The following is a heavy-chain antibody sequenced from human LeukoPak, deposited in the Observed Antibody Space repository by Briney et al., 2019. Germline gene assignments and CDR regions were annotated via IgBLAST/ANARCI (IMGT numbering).Heavy chain of an antibody. CDR2: ISYDGSNK. J-gene: IGHJ5*02. Sequence: SGGSLRLSCAASGFTFSSYAMHWVRQAPGKGLEWVAVISYDGSNKYYADSVKGRFTISRDNSKNTLYLQMNSLRAEDTAVYYCARAPEGLRFLEWLFNWFDPWGQGTLVTVSS. V-gene: IGHV3-30-3*01. CDR1: GFTFSSYA. D-gene: IGHD3-3*01. CDR3: ARAPEGLRFLEWLFNWFDP.